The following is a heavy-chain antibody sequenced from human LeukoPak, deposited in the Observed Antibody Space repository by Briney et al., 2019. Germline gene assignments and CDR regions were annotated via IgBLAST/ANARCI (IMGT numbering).Heavy chain of an antibody. D-gene: IGHD5-18*01. CDR1: GGTFSSYA. Sequence: ASVKVSCKASGGTFSSYAISWVRQAPGQGLEWMGRIISSLAIANYAQKFQGRVTINADKSTSTAYMELSSLRSEDTAVYYCARERAMVTTYYYGMDVWGQGTTVTVSS. V-gene: IGHV1-69*04. CDR2: IISSLAIA. CDR3: ARERAMVTTYYYGMDV. J-gene: IGHJ6*02.